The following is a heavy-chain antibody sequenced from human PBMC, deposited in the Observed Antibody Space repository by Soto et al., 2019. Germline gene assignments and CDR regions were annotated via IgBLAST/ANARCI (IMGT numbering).Heavy chain of an antibody. CDR3: ARLAAAARTFDY. CDR2: ISYDGSNK. V-gene: IGHV3-30-3*01. D-gene: IGHD6-13*01. Sequence: GGSLRLSCAASGFTFRSYAMHWVRQAPGKGLEWVAVISYDGSNKYYADSVKGRFTISRDNSKNTLYLQMNSLRAEDTAVYYCARLAAAARTFDYWGQGTLVTVSS. J-gene: IGHJ4*02. CDR1: GFTFRSYA.